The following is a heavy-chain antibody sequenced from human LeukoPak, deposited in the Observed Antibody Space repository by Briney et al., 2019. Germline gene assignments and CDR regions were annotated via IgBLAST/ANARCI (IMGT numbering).Heavy chain of an antibody. D-gene: IGHD3-22*01. J-gene: IGHJ4*02. V-gene: IGHV3-7*01. CDR1: GFTFSSYW. CDR2: IKQDGSEK. CDR3: ARMGYGVRSSGYFDY. Sequence: PGGSLRLSCAASGFTFSSYWMSWVRQAPGKGLEWVANIKQDGSEKYYVDSVKGRFTISRDNAKNSLYLQMNSLRAEDTAVYYCARMGYGVRSSGYFDYWGQGTLVTVSS.